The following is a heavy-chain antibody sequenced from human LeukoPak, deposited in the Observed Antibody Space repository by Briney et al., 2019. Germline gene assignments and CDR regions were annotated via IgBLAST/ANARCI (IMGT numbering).Heavy chain of an antibody. CDR2: ISGYNGNT. J-gene: IGHJ6*02. D-gene: IGHD3-10*01. CDR1: GYTFTGYY. V-gene: IGHV1-18*04. Sequence: ASVTVSCKASGYTFTGYYMHWVRQAPGQGLEWMGWISGYNGNTNYGQKFQGRVTVTTDKSTSTAYMELRSLRSDDTAVYYCARGGGSGSNGMDVWGQGTTVTVSS. CDR3: ARGGGSGSNGMDV.